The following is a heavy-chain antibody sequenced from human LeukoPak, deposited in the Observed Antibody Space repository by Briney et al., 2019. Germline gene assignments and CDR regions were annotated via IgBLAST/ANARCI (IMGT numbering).Heavy chain of an antibody. J-gene: IGHJ4*02. Sequence: PSETLSLTCAVYGGSFSGYYWSWIRQPPGKGLEWIGEINHSGSTNYNPSLKSRVTISLDTSKNQFSLKLTSVTAADTAVYYCARGRSPQDWGQGTLVTVSS. V-gene: IGHV4-34*01. CDR1: GGSFSGYY. CDR2: INHSGST. CDR3: ARGRSPQD.